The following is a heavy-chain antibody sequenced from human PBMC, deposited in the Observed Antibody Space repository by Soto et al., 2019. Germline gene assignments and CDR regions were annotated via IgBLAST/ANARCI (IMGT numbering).Heavy chain of an antibody. V-gene: IGHV4-61*01. J-gene: IGHJ5*02. CDR1: GGSITYINNHY. D-gene: IGHD6-19*01. CDR2: SYYNGAT. Sequence: PSETLSLTCTVAGGSITYINNHYCSWFRLPPGKGLEWIGYSYYNGATNYNPSLKSRVTISVDTSKNQFSLRLTSVTAADTAVYYCARGGNGWYYCFDPWGQGTPVTVSS. CDR3: ARGGNGWYYCFDP.